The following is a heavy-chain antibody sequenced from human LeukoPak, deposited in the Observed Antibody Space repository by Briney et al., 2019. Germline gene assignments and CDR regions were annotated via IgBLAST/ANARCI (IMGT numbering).Heavy chain of an antibody. CDR1: GFTFGSYA. CDR3: AKKKSPVAGHDAFDI. J-gene: IGHJ3*02. CDR2: IIGSGGST. D-gene: IGHD6-19*01. V-gene: IGHV3-23*01. Sequence: GGSLRLSCAASGFTFGSYAMSWVRQAPGKGLEWVSAIIGSGGSTYYTDSVKGRFAISRDNSKNTLYLQMSSLRAKDTAVYYCAKKKSPVAGHDAFDIWGQGTMVTVSS.